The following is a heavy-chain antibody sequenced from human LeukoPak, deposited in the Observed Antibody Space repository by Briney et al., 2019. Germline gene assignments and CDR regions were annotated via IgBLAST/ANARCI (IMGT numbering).Heavy chain of an antibody. CDR1: GYTFTDYY. V-gene: IGHV1-2*02. D-gene: IGHD1-1*01. J-gene: IGHJ6*03. CDR3: AREAWELRPKEGTYMDV. Sequence: ASVKVSCKASGYTFTDYYIHWVRQAPGQGLEWMGWINPNSGGTNYAQKFQGRVTMTRDTSISTAYMELSRLRSDDTAVYYCAREAWELRPKEGTYMDVWGKGTTVTVSS. CDR2: INPNSGGT.